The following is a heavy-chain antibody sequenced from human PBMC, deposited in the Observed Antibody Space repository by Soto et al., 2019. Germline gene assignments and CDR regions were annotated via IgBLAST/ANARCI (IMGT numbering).Heavy chain of an antibody. CDR3: ASGGDSSGWYNWFDP. CDR1: GGSISSYY. Sequence: PSETLSLTCTASGGSISSYYWSWIRQPPGKGLEWIGYIYYSGSTNYNPSLKSRVTISVDTSKNQFSLKLSSVTAADTAVYYCASGGDSSGWYNWFDPWSQGTLVTVSS. CDR2: IYYSGST. D-gene: IGHD6-19*01. V-gene: IGHV4-59*01. J-gene: IGHJ5*02.